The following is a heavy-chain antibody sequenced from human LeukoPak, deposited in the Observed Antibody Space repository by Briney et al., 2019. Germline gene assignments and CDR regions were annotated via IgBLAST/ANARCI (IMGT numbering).Heavy chain of an antibody. J-gene: IGHJ2*01. Sequence: SQTLSLTCAVSGGSISSGGYSWSWIRQPPGKGLEWIGYIYHSGSTYYNPSLKSRVTISVDRSKNQFSLKLSSVTVADTAVYYCARASLAYCGGDCYYYWYFDLWGRGTLVTVSS. CDR2: IYHSGST. D-gene: IGHD2-21*02. CDR3: ARASLAYCGGDCYYYWYFDL. V-gene: IGHV4-30-2*01. CDR1: GGSISSGGYS.